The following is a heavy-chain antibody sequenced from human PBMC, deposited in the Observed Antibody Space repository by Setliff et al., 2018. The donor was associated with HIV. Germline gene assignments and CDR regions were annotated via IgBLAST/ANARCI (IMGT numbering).Heavy chain of an antibody. D-gene: IGHD1-26*01. CDR1: GFSFDDYG. V-gene: IGHV3-9*01. CDR2: ICWNSGCI. J-gene: IGHJ6*02. CDR3: AKAWDVSYYHGMAV. Sequence: GGSLRLSCVVSGFSFDDYGMHWVRQVPGMGLEWVSGICWNSGCIGYADSVKGRFIISRDNGKNSLYLQMNSLRPEDTALYYCAKAWDVSYYHGMAVWGQGTTVTVSS.